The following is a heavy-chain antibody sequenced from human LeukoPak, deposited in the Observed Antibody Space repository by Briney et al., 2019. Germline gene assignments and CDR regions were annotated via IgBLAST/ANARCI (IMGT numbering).Heavy chain of an antibody. J-gene: IGHJ3*02. CDR3: ASQSYYYDSSGYYANAFDI. CDR1: GYTFTGYY. V-gene: IGHV1-2*02. Sequence: GASVKVSCKASGYTFTGYYMHWVRQAPGQGLEWMGWINPNSGGTNYAQKFQGRVTMTRDTSISTAYMELSRLRSDDTAVYYCASQSYYYDSSGYYANAFDIWGQGTMVTVSS. D-gene: IGHD3-22*01. CDR2: INPNSGGT.